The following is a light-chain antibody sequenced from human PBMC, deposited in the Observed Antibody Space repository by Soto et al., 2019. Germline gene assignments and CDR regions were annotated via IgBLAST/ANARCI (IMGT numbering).Light chain of an antibody. CDR1: NIGSNS. J-gene: IGLJ2*01. Sequence: SYELTQPPSVSVAPGQTARITCGGNNIGSNSVHWYRQKPGQPPVLVVYDDADRPSGIPERFSGSNSGNTATLTISGVEGGDEADYYCHLWDIRSDHVVFGVGTKLTVL. CDR3: HLWDIRSDHVV. CDR2: DDA. V-gene: IGLV3-21*02.